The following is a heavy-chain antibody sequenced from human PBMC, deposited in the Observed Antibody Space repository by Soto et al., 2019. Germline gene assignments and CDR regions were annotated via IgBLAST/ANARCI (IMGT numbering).Heavy chain of an antibody. V-gene: IGHV1-69*01. CDR2: IIPIFATA. Sequence: QVQLVQSGAEVKKPGSSVKVSCKASGGTFSNYAISWVRQAPGQGLEWMGGIIPIFATANYAQKFQGRVTINADESTSTAYMELSSLRSEDTAVYYCARGIYCSGGSCYSSFDIWGQGTMVTVSS. CDR3: ARGIYCSGGSCYSSFDI. J-gene: IGHJ3*02. D-gene: IGHD2-15*01. CDR1: GGTFSNYA.